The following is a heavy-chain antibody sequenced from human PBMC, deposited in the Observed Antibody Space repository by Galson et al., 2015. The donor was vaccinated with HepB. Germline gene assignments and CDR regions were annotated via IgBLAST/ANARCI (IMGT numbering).Heavy chain of an antibody. CDR2: VNLDGSEM. V-gene: IGHV3-7*03. D-gene: IGHD3-16*01. CDR3: AREVMIRTLAHKTPDY. J-gene: IGHJ4*02. CDR1: GFTFSAYW. Sequence: SLRLSCAASGFTFSAYWMSWVRQVSGKGLEWVADVNLDGSEMYYADSVKGRFTISRDNAERSVSLHMYSLRAEDTAVYYCAREVMIRTLAHKTPDYWGQGTLVTVSS.